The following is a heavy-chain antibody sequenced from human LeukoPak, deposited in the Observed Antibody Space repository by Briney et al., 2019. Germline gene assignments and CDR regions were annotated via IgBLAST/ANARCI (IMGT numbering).Heavy chain of an antibody. J-gene: IGHJ4*02. CDR3: ARDRDGYCTNGVCYFDY. D-gene: IGHD2-8*01. V-gene: IGHV1-2*02. Sequence: GASVRVSRQASGYTFTGYYMHWVRQAPGQGLEWMGWINPNSGVTNYAQRFQGRVTMTRDTSISTAYMDLSRLRYDDTAMYYCARDRDGYCTNGVCYFDYWGQETLVTVSS. CDR2: INPNSGVT. CDR1: GYTFTGYY.